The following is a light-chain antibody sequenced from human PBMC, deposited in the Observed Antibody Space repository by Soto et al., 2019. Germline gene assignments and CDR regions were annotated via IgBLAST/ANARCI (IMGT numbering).Light chain of an antibody. CDR3: QQYNNWPPRYT. V-gene: IGKV3-15*01. CDR2: GAS. J-gene: IGKJ2*01. CDR1: QSISSN. Sequence: EIVLTQSPATLSVSPGERATLSCRASQSISSNLAWYQQKPGQAPRLLIYGASTRATAIPARFSGSGSGTEFTLTISSLQSEDFAVYYCQQYNNWPPRYTFGQGTKQEIK.